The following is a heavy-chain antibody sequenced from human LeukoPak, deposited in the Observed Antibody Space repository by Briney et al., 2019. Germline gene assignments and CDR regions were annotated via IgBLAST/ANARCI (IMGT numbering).Heavy chain of an antibody. Sequence: SGPTLVNPTQTLTLTCTFSGLSRSTSGVGVGWIRQPPGKALEWLALIYWDDDKRYSPSLKSRLTITKDTSKNQVVLTMTNMDPVDTATYYCAHLHSYGLDLDYWGQGTLVTVPS. CDR3: AHLHSYGLDLDY. J-gene: IGHJ4*02. D-gene: IGHD5-18*01. CDR1: GLSRSTSGVG. V-gene: IGHV2-5*02. CDR2: IYWDDDK.